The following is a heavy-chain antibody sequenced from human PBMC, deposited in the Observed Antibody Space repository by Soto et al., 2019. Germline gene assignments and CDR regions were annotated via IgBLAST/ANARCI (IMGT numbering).Heavy chain of an antibody. V-gene: IGHV2-70*01. CDR1: GFSLTTSEMC. CDR2: IDWDDNK. CDR3: ARMPPRGYYYDSSGYYSSDYNYYGMDV. J-gene: IGHJ6*02. D-gene: IGHD3-22*01. Sequence: SGPTLVNPTQTLTLTCTFSGFSLTTSEMCVSWIRQSPGMALEWLALIDWDDNKYYNTFLKTRLTLSKDRTKNQVVLTMTNMDPVDTATYYCARMPPRGYYYDSSGYYSSDYNYYGMDVWGQGTTVTVSS.